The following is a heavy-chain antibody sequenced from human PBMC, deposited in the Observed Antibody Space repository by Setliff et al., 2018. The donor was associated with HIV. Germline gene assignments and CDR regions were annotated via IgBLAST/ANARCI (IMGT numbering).Heavy chain of an antibody. J-gene: IGHJ2*01. CDR3: VGLYYDPLTGYYVWFFDV. CDR1: GFIFTNAW. V-gene: IGHV3-15*05. Sequence: GGSLRLSCETSGFIFTNAWMSWVRQSPRKGLEWLARIKSKSDGGTTSYAAPVKDRFTISRDDSRNTLYLQMNSMKSDDTATYYCVGLYYDPLTGYYVWFFDVWGRGTLVTVSS. CDR2: IKSKSDGGTT. D-gene: IGHD3-9*01.